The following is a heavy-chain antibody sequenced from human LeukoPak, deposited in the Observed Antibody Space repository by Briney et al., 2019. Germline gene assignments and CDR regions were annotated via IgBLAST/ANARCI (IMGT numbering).Heavy chain of an antibody. CDR3: ARNWGVVTPSAFDI. V-gene: IGHV5-51*01. CDR2: IYPGDSDT. J-gene: IGHJ3*02. CDR1: GYSFTRYW. D-gene: IGHD4-23*01. Sequence: GESLKISCKGSGYSFTRYWIGWVRQMPGKGLECMGIIYPGDSDTRYSPSFQGQVTISADKSISTAYLQWSSLKASDTAIYYCARNWGVVTPSAFDIWGQGTVVTVSS.